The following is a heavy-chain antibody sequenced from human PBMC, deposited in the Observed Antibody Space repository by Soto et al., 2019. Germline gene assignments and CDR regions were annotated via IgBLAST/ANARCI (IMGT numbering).Heavy chain of an antibody. V-gene: IGHV3-33*01. Sequence: GSLRLSCAASGFSFSKFAMHWVRQAPGKGLECVAVIWFDGSKRDYADSAKGRFTVSRDNSENTLSLQMNNLRAEDTGVYYCEREGASSAYPVYFDSWGQGTVVTVSS. J-gene: IGHJ4*02. CDR2: IWFDGSKR. CDR3: EREGASSAYPVYFDS. CDR1: GFSFSKFA. D-gene: IGHD6-19*01.